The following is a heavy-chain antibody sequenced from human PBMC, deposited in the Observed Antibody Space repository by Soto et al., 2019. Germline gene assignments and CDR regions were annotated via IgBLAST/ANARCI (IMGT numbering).Heavy chain of an antibody. Sequence: SVKVSCKASGGTFSGYAISWARQAPGQGLEWMGGIIPIFGTANYAQKFQGRVTITADESTSTAYMELSSLRSEDTAVYYCAGDPIIAAAGTWDYYYYGMDVWGQGTTVTVSS. CDR2: IIPIFGTA. CDR1: GGTFSGYA. CDR3: AGDPIIAAAGTWDYYYYGMDV. V-gene: IGHV1-69*01. D-gene: IGHD6-13*01. J-gene: IGHJ6*02.